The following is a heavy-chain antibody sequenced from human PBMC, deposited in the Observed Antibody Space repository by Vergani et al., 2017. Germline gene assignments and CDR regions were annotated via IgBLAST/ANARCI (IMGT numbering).Heavy chain of an antibody. CDR3: ARAPRIHCSGGSCPFDY. V-gene: IGHV4-61*02. CDR2: IFSSGDA. J-gene: IGHJ4*02. CDR1: GGSIRGGDYF. D-gene: IGHD2-15*01. Sequence: QVQLQESGPGLVKPSQTLSLTCTVSGGSIRGGDYFWNWIRQPAGKRLEWIGRIFSSGDANYNPPLRGRVTMSVDTSKNQFSLTLSSVTAADTAVYYCARAPRIHCSGGSCPFDYWGQGALVTVSS.